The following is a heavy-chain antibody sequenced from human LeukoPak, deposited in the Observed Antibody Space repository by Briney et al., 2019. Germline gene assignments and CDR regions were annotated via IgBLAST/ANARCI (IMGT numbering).Heavy chain of an antibody. Sequence: PSETLSLTCTVSGDSISSYYWSWIRQPPGKGLEWIGYIYTSGSTNYDPSLKSRVTLSLDTSKNQFSLNLSSVTAADTAVYYCARQPYSTYPFDPWGQGTLVTVSS. D-gene: IGHD2/OR15-2a*01. CDR3: ARQPYSTYPFDP. J-gene: IGHJ5*02. CDR2: IYTSGST. V-gene: IGHV4-4*09. CDR1: GDSISSYY.